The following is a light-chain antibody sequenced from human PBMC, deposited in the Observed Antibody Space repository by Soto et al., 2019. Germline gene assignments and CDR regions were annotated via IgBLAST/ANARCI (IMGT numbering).Light chain of an antibody. V-gene: IGKV1-39*01. CDR3: HQSYNIPPA. CDR2: GAS. CDR1: QSISSY. Sequence: DIQMTQSPSSLSASVGDRVTITCRASQSISSYLNWYQQKPGKGPRLLIYGASSLPSGVPARFAGSGSVTNFTITISSLQPEDFAVYYCHQSYNIPPAFGSGTKVEIK. J-gene: IGKJ3*01.